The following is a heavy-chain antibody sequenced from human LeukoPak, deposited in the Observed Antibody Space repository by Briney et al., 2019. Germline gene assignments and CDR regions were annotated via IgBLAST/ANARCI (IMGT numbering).Heavy chain of an antibody. V-gene: IGHV3-48*03. CDR2: ISRSGDTI. D-gene: IGHD3-10*01. Sequence: PGGSLRLSCAASGFTFSRYEMNWVRQAPGKGLEWVSYISRSGDTIYFADSVKGRFTISRDNAKNALYLQMSSLRAEDTAVDYCARDYASDYWGQGTLVTVSS. CDR1: GFTFSRYE. J-gene: IGHJ4*02. CDR3: ARDYASDY.